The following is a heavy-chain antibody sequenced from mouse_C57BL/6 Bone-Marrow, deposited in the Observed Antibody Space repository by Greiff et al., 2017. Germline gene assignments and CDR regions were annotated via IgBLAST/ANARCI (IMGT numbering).Heavy chain of an antibody. Sequence: QVKLQQSGAELVRPGTSVKVSCKASGYAFTNYLIEWVKQRPGQGLEWIGVINPGSGGTNYNEKFKGKATLTADKSSSTAYMQLSSLTSEDSAVYFCARMDYGLDYWGQGTTLTVSS. CDR1: GYAFTNYL. CDR3: ARMDYGLDY. J-gene: IGHJ2*01. D-gene: IGHD1-1*01. CDR2: INPGSGGT. V-gene: IGHV1-54*01.